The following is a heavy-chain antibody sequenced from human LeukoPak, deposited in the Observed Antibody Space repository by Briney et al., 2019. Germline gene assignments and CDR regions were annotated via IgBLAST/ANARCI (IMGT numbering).Heavy chain of an antibody. D-gene: IGHD2-21*02. V-gene: IGHV5-51*01. CDR2: IYPGDSDT. CDR1: GYSFTSYW. CDR3: ARQPRKSYCGGDCYSGIPDY. Sequence: GESLKISCKGSGYSFTSYWIGWVRQMPGKGLEWMGIIYPGDSDTRYSPSFQGQVTISADKSISTAYLQWSSLKASDTAMYYCARQPRKSYCGGDCYSGIPDYWGQGTLVTVPS. J-gene: IGHJ4*02.